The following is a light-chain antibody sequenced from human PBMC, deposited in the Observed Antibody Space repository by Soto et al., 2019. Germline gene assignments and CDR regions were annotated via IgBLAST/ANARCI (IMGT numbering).Light chain of an antibody. J-gene: IGLJ2*01. V-gene: IGLV1-40*01. CDR1: SSNIGAGYD. CDR2: GNS. Sequence: QSVLTQPPSVSGAPGQRVTISCTGSSSNIGAGYDVHWYQQLPGTAPKLLIYGNSNRPSGVPDRFSGSKSGTSASLAITGLQAEDEADYYCQPYDSSLSGSVSGGGTKLTVL. CDR3: QPYDSSLSGSV.